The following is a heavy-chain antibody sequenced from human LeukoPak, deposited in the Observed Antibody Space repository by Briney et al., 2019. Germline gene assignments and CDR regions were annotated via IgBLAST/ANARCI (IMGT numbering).Heavy chain of an antibody. CDR2: VNPSSISA. Sequence: GASVKVSCKASGYTVTSYYMHWVRQAPGQGLEWMGIVNPSSISASYAQKFQGRVTMTRDTSTSTVSVELSSLRSDDTAVYYCASVYQHGMDVWGQGTTVTVSS. V-gene: IGHV1-46*01. CDR1: GYTVTSYY. D-gene: IGHD2-2*01. J-gene: IGHJ6*02. CDR3: ASVYQHGMDV.